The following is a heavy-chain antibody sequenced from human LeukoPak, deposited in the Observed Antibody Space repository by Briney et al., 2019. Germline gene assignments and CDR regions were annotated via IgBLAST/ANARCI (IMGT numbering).Heavy chain of an antibody. V-gene: IGHV5-51*01. D-gene: IGHD6-19*01. CDR3: ARLTVAGGYYYMDV. Sequence: GESLKISCKGSGYRFTSYWIGWVRQMPGKGLEWMGIIYPGDSDTRYSPSFQGQVTMSADKSINTAYLQWSSLKASDSAVYYCARLTVAGGYYYMDVWGKGTTVIVSS. CDR2: IYPGDSDT. CDR1: GYRFTSYW. J-gene: IGHJ6*03.